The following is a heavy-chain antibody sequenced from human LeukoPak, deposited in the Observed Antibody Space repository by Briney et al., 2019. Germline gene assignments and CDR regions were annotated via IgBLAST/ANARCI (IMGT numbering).Heavy chain of an antibody. D-gene: IGHD1-26*01. Sequence: PGGSLRLSCAASGFTFSSSAMNWVRQAPGKGLEWVSSINQVSSHIYYADSVRGRFTISRDNAKNSLYLQMSSLRAEDTAVYYCARDRWELPYYFDYWGQGTLVTVSS. J-gene: IGHJ4*02. V-gene: IGHV3-21*01. CDR2: INQVSSHI. CDR3: ARDRWELPYYFDY. CDR1: GFTFSSSA.